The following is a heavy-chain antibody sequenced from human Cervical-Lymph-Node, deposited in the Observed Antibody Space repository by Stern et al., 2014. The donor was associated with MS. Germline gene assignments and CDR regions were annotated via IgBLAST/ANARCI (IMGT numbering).Heavy chain of an antibody. D-gene: IGHD1-1*01. CDR1: GFIFRTYG. CDR3: AKDSQSRTTYHYYGMDV. J-gene: IGHJ6*02. CDR2: ISYDGNAK. V-gene: IGHV3-30*18. Sequence: VQLVESGGGVVQPGRSLRLSCAASGFIFRTYGMHWVRQAPGKGLEWVAVISYDGNAKYSADSVKGRFTISRDNSKNTLYLQMNSLKTEDTAVYYCAKDSQSRTTYHYYGMDVWGQGTTVAVSS.